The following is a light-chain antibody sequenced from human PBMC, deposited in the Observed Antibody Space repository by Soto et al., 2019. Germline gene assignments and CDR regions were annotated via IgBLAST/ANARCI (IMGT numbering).Light chain of an antibody. CDR3: QQLDTFLLT. V-gene: IGKV1-9*01. CDR2: AAS. Sequence: DIQMTQSPSSLSAYVGDRVTITCRASQDISIYLGWYQQKPGKAPKLLIYAASTLQSGVPSRFSGSGSGTDFTLTISSLQPEDFATYYCQQLDTFLLTFGGGTKVDIK. J-gene: IGKJ4*01. CDR1: QDISIY.